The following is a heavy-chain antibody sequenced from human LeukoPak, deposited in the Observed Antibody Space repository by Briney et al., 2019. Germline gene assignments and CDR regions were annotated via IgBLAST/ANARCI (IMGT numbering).Heavy chain of an antibody. D-gene: IGHD6-25*01. CDR2: ISYDGSNK. V-gene: IGHV3-30*04. CDR3: ARDPAGAATLRYDY. J-gene: IGHJ4*02. Sequence: GGSLRLSCGASGFTLSSYAMPWVRRAPGKGLEWVAVISYDGSNKYYADSVKGRFTISRDNSKNTLYLQMNSLRAEDTAVYYCARDPAGAATLRYDYWGQGTLVTVSS. CDR1: GFTLSSYA.